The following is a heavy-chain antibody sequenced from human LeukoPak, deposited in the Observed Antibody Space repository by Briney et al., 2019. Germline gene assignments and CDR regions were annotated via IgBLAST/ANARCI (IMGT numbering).Heavy chain of an antibody. D-gene: IGHD5-12*01. V-gene: IGHV4-34*01. CDR3: ARGWVATGYYFDY. CDR2: INHSGST. CDR1: GGSFSGYY. J-gene: IGHJ4*02. Sequence: SETLSLTCAVYGGSFSGYYWSWIRQPPGKGLGWIGEINHSGSTNYNPSLKSRVTISVDTSKNQFSLKLSSVTAADTAVYYCARGWVATGYYFDYWGQGTLVTVSS.